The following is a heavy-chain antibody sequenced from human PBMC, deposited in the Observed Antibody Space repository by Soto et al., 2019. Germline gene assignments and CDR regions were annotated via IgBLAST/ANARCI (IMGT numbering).Heavy chain of an antibody. CDR1: GFTFSSYS. CDR2: ISSSSSTI. CDR3: AGWRNNWFDP. V-gene: IGHV3-48*01. J-gene: IGHJ5*02. Sequence: EVQLVESGGGVVQPGGSLRLSCAASGFTFSSYSMNWVRQAPGKGLEWVSYISSSSSTIHYADSVQGRFTISRDNAKNSLYLQMSSLRAEDTAVYYCAGWRNNWFDPWGQGTLVTVSS. D-gene: IGHD6-19*01.